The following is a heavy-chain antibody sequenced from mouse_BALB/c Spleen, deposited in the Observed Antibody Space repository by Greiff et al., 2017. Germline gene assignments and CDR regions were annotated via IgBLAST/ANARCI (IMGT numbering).Heavy chain of an antibody. Sequence: EVKLEESGGGLVQPGGSMKLSCVASGFTFSNYWMNWVRQSPEKGLEWVAEIRLKSNNYATHYAESVKGRFTISRDDSKSSVYLQMNNLRAEDTGIYYCTRQGSSVLAYWGQGTLVTVSA. D-gene: IGHD1-1*01. J-gene: IGHJ3*01. CDR3: TRQGSSVLAY. CDR2: IRLKSNNYAT. V-gene: IGHV6-6*02. CDR1: GFTFSNYW.